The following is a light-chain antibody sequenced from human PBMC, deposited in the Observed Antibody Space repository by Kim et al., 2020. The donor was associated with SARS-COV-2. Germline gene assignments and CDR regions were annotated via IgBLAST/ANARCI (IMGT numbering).Light chain of an antibody. J-gene: IGLJ3*02. CDR1: SSDVGGYKY. CDR2: DVS. V-gene: IGLV2-14*03. CDR3: SSYTSSSWV. Sequence: QSALTQPASVSGSPGQSITISCTGTSSDVGGYKYVSWYQPHPGKAPKLMIYDVSNRPSGISNRFSGSKSGNTASLTISGLQAEDEADYYCSSYTSSSWVFGGGTQLTVL.